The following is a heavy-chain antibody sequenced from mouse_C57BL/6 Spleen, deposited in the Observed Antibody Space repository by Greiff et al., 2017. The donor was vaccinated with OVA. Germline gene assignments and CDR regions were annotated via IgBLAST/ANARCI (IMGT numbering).Heavy chain of an antibody. Sequence: QVQLQQPGAELVRPGSSVKLSCKASGYTFTSYWLDWVKQRPGQGLEWIGNIYPSDSETHYNQKFKDKATLTVDKSSSTAYMQLSSLTSEDSAVYYCARGGYDVGLAMDYWGQGTSVTVSS. J-gene: IGHJ4*01. CDR2: IYPSDSET. CDR1: GYTFTSYW. D-gene: IGHD2-2*01. CDR3: ARGGYDVGLAMDY. V-gene: IGHV1-61*01.